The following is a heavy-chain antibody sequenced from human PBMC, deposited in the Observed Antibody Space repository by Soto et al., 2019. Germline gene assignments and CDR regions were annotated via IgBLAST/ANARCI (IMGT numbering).Heavy chain of an antibody. D-gene: IGHD5-12*01. Sequence: SETLSLTCTVSGGSISSGDYYWSWIRQPPGKGMEWIGYIYYSGSTYYNPSLKSRVTISVDTSKNQFSLKLSSVTAADTAVYYCARRYSGHDSYAFDIWGQGTMVTVSS. CDR3: ARRYSGHDSYAFDI. V-gene: IGHV4-30-4*01. CDR2: IYYSGST. CDR1: GGSISSGDYY. J-gene: IGHJ3*02.